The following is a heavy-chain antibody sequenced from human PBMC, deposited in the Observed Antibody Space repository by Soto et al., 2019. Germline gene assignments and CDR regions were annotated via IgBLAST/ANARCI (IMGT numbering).Heavy chain of an antibody. CDR1: GGTFGSNA. V-gene: IGHV1-46*01. D-gene: IGHD3-22*01. CDR2: IIPIGGST. J-gene: IGHJ3*02. CDR3: ASGNYDSSGYYIPAGDAFDI. Sequence: ASVKVSCKASGGTFGSNAISWVRLAPGQGLEWMGIIIPIGGSTNNAQKFQGRVTMTRDTSTSTVYMELSSLRSEDTAVYYCASGNYDSSGYYIPAGDAFDIWGQGTMVTVSS.